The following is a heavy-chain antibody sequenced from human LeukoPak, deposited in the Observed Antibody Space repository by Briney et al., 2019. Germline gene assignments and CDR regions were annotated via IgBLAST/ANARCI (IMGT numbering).Heavy chain of an antibody. V-gene: IGHV3-23*01. CDR2: ISGSGGST. J-gene: IGHJ1*01. CDR3: ATYSSSNGREFQY. CDR1: GFTFSSYA. Sequence: GGSLRLSCAASGFTFSSYAMSWVRQAPGRGLEWVSAISGSGGSTYYADSVKGRFTISRDNSKNTLYLQMNSLRAEDTAVYYCATYSSSNGREFQYWGQGTLVTVSS. D-gene: IGHD2-2*01.